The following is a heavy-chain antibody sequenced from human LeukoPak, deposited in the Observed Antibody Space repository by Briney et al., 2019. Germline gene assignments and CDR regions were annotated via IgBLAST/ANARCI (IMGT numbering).Heavy chain of an antibody. CDR1: GYSISSGYY. CDR2: IYHSGST. CDR3: ASVEELRAFDI. D-gene: IGHD1-7*01. V-gene: IGHV4-38-2*02. J-gene: IGHJ3*02. Sequence: SETLSLTCTVSGYSISSGYYWGWIRQPPGKGREWIGSIYHSGSTYYNPSLKSRVTISVDTSKNQFSLKLSSVTAADTAVYYCASVEELRAFDIWGQGTMVTVSS.